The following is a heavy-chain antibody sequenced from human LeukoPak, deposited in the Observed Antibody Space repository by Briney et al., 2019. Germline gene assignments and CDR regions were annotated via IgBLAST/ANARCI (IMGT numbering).Heavy chain of an antibody. CDR1: GYSISSGYY. Sequence: PSETLSLTCAVSGYSISSGYYWGWIRQPPGKGLEWIGSIYHSGSTYYNPSLKSRVTISVDTSKNQFSLKLSSVTAADTAVYYCARDPYSCGHDYWGQGTLVTVSS. V-gene: IGHV4-38-2*02. CDR2: IYHSGST. D-gene: IGHD5-18*01. J-gene: IGHJ4*02. CDR3: ARDPYSCGHDY.